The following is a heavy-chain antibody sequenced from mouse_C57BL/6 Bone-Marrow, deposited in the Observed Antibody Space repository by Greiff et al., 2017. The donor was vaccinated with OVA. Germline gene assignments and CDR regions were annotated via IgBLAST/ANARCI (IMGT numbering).Heavy chain of an antibody. J-gene: IGHJ1*03. CDR1: GYSITSGYY. CDR2: ISYDGSN. D-gene: IGHD2-3*01. CDR3: ARVYDGYSHWYFDV. Sequence: EVKLMESGPGLVKPSQSLSLTCSVTGYSITSGYYWNWIRQFPGNKLEWMGYISYDGSNNYNPSLKNRISITRDTSKNQFFLKLNSVTTEDTATYYCARVYDGYSHWYFDVWGTGTTVTVSS. V-gene: IGHV3-6*01.